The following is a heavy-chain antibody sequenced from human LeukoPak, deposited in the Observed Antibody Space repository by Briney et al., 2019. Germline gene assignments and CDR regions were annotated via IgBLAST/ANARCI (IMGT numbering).Heavy chain of an antibody. D-gene: IGHD5-18*01. CDR3: ARAPRGYSYGVFDY. CDR2: IYYSGST. V-gene: IGHV4-59*01. J-gene: IGHJ4*02. CDR1: GGSISSYY. Sequence: PSETLSLTCTVSGGSISSYYWSWIRQPPGKGLEWIGYIYYSGSTNYNPSLKSRVTISVDTSKNQFSLKLSSVTAADTAVYYCARAPRGYSYGVFDYWGQGTLVTVSS.